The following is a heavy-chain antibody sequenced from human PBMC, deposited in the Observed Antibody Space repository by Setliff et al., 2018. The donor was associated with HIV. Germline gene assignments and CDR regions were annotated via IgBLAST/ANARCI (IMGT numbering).Heavy chain of an antibody. Sequence: PGGSLRLSCVASGFSFSNAWMDWVRQAPGKGLEWIGFIRSKTFGGTAEYAASVKGRFTISRDDSISVAYLQLNSLKTDDTAVYYCIRPLWYNNGWTFDNWGQGTLVTVSS. CDR1: GFSFSNAW. J-gene: IGHJ4*02. V-gene: IGHV3-49*04. CDR3: IRPLWYNNGWTFDN. D-gene: IGHD6-19*01. CDR2: IRSKTFGGTA.